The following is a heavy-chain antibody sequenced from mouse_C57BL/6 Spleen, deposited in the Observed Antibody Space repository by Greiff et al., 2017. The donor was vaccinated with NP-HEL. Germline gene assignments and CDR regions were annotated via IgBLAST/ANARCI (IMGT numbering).Heavy chain of an antibody. J-gene: IGHJ2*01. V-gene: IGHV1-52*01. CDR3: ARSRGYGSSYDY. D-gene: IGHD1-1*01. CDR1: GYTFTSYW. Sequence: QVQLQQPGAELVRPGSSVKLSCKASGYTFTSYWMHWVKQRPIQGLEWIGNIDPSDSETPSIHQFKAKATLTVDKSSSTAYMQLSCLASEDSAVEYCARSRGYGSSYDYWGQGTTLTVSS. CDR2: IDPSDSET.